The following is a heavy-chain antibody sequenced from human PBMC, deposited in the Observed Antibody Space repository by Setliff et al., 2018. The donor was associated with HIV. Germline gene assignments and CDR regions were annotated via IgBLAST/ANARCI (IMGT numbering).Heavy chain of an antibody. CDR1: GYTFTNYD. CDR3: ARARTDYYDRRRRSHYYIDV. CDR2: MNPDSRNT. V-gene: IGHV1-8*02. Sequence: ASVKVSCKPSGYTFTNYDINWVRQAAGQGLEWMGWMNPDSRNTGDAQRFEGSVTMTWDTSISTAYMELNNVKFEDTAIYYCARARTDYYDRRRRSHYYIDVWARGATVTVSS. J-gene: IGHJ6*03. D-gene: IGHD3-22*01.